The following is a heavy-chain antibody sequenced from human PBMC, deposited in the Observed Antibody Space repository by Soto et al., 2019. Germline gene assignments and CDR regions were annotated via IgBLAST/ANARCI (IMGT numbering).Heavy chain of an antibody. V-gene: IGHV6-1*01. D-gene: IGHD2-15*01. CDR1: GDTVSSNSVA. CDR2: TYYRSRWYS. J-gene: IGHJ6*02. Sequence: SPTLSLTRVGSGDTVSSNSVAWNWVRQSPSRGLEWLGRTYYRSRWYSDYAVSVRSRIDINADTSKNQVSLQLNSVTPEDTAVYYCARSEEDSDYYYYGMDVWGQGTTVTVSS. CDR3: ARSEEDSDYYYYGMDV.